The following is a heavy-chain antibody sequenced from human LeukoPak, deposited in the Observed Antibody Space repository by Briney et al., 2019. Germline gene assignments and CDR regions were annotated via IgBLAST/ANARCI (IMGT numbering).Heavy chain of an antibody. V-gene: IGHV3-30*02. Sequence: GGSLRLSCEASGFTFSGFGMHWVRQAPGKGLEWVAFIRYDGSSEFYVDSVKGRFTISRDNAKNALYLQMNSLTVEDTALYHCARDRSYGSFDFWGQGTLVTVSS. CDR2: IRYDGSSE. J-gene: IGHJ4*02. CDR1: GFTFSGFG. D-gene: IGHD5-18*01. CDR3: ARDRSYGSFDF.